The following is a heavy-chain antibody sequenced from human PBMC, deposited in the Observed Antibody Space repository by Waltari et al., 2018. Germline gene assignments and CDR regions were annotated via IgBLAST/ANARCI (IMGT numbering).Heavy chain of an antibody. V-gene: IGHV3-23*04. Sequence: EVQLVESGGGLVQPGGSLRLSCAASGFTFSSYAMSWVRQPPGKGLEWVSASGGSGGSTYYEDYVKGRFTISRDNSKNTLYLQMNSLRAEDTAVYYCAKWAGRLPPTSFDYWGQGTLVTVSS. CDR3: AKWAGRLPPTSFDY. CDR1: GFTFSSYA. D-gene: IGHD1-1*01. J-gene: IGHJ4*02. CDR2: SGGSGGST.